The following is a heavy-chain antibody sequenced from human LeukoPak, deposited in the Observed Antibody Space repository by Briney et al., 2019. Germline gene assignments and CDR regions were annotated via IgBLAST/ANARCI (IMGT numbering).Heavy chain of an antibody. CDR2: IRTKANTYAT. V-gene: IGHV3-73*01. J-gene: IGHJ5*02. CDR1: GFTFSSYS. D-gene: IGHD6-13*01. Sequence: PGGSLRLSCGVSGFTFSSYSMCWVRQASGKGLEWVGLIRTKANTYATAYAASVTGRFTISRDDSKTTSYLQMNSLKTEDTALYFCTTSYSGNSWYDWFGPWGQGTLVTVSP. CDR3: TTSYSGNSWYDWFGP.